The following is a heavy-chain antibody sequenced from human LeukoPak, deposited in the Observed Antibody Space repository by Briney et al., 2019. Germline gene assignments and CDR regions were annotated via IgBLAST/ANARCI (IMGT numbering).Heavy chain of an antibody. CDR1: GGSISSSSYY. D-gene: IGHD5-24*01. V-gene: IGHV4-31*03. J-gene: IGHJ4*02. Sequence: PSETLSLTCTVSGGSISSSSYYWGWIRQHPGKGLEWIGYIYYSGSTYYNPSLKSRVTISVDTSKNQFSLKLSSVTAADTAVYYCARGTGGIRRWLQLPFDYWGQGTLVTVSS. CDR3: ARGTGGIRRWLQLPFDY. CDR2: IYYSGST.